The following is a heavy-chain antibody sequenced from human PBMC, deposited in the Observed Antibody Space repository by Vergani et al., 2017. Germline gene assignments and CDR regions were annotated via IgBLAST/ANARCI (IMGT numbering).Heavy chain of an antibody. D-gene: IGHD3-9*01. CDR1: GYTFTSYG. CDR2: ISAYNGNT. CDR3: ARYKGYYDMLTGYLGYYYYGMDV. V-gene: IGHV1-18*01. Sequence: QVQLVQSGAEVKKPGASVKVSCKASGYTFTSYGISWVRQAPGQGLEWMGWISAYNGNTNYAQKLQGRGTMTTDTSTSTAYMELRSLRYDDTAVYYCARYKGYYDMLTGYLGYYYYGMDVWGQGTTVTVSS. J-gene: IGHJ6*02.